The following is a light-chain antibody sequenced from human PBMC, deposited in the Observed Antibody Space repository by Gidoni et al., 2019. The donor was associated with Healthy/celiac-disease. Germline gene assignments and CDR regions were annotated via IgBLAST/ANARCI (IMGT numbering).Light chain of an antibody. CDR1: QSVSSW. J-gene: IGKJ3*01. CDR2: QAS. CDR3: QQYDTFSFT. Sequence: DIQMTQSPSTLSASVGDRVTLTCRASQSVSSWLAWYQQKPGRTPKLLIYQASTLGSGVPSRFSGSGSGTEFTLTISSLQPDDSATYYCQQYDTFSFTFGPGIKVDIK. V-gene: IGKV1-5*03.